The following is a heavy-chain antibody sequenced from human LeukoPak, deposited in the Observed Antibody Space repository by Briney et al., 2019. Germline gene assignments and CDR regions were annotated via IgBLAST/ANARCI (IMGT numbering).Heavy chain of an antibody. CDR1: GFTFISNW. CDR2: IKQDGGEK. Sequence: PGGSLRLSCAASGFTFISNWMSWVRQAPGKGLDGVANIKQDGGEKYYVDSVKGRFTISRDDAKNSLYLQMNSLRAEDTAVYYCARDSSWDDILTGYYKDAFDIWGQGTMVTVSS. D-gene: IGHD3-9*01. J-gene: IGHJ3*02. CDR3: ARDSSWDDILTGYYKDAFDI. V-gene: IGHV3-7*01.